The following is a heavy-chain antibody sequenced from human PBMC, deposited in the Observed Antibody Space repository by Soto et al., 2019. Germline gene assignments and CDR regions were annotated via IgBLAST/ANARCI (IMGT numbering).Heavy chain of an antibody. CDR1: GYTFPSYY. CDR2: INRSTGST. D-gene: IGHD3-10*01. Sequence: ASVKVSCKASGYTFPSYYIHWVRQAPGQGLEWMGVINRSTGSTTYGQKSQGRVTLTKDTSTTIVYMEMTSLRFEDTAVYYCATRGGRAMPGQYYYSGMDVWGQGTTVTVSS. CDR3: ATRGGRAMPGQYYYSGMDV. J-gene: IGHJ6*02. V-gene: IGHV1-46*04.